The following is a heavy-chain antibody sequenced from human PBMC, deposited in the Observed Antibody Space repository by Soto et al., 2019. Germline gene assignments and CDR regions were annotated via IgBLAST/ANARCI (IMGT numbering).Heavy chain of an antibody. CDR1: GGTFSSYA. V-gene: IGHV1-69*12. Sequence: QVQLVQSGAEVKKPGSSVKVSCKASGGTFSSYAISWVRQAPGQGLEWMGGIIPIFGTGNYAQKFQGRVTSTADESTSPAYMELSSLSSEDTAVYYCARARTSSCPVGCWFDPWGQGTLVTVSS. CDR3: ARARTSSCPVGCWFDP. J-gene: IGHJ5*02. CDR2: IIPIFGTG. D-gene: IGHD2-15*01.